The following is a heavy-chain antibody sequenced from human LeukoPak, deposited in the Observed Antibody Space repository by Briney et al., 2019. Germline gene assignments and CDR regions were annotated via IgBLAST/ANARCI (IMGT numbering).Heavy chain of an antibody. V-gene: IGHV3-74*01. CDR3: TRDRAYGWFDP. Sequence: GGSLRLSCAASGITFSTSWMHWVRQAPGKGLMWVSRIYRDGSSTTYADSVKGRFTISRDNAKNTLYLQMNSLRAEDTAVYYCTRDRAYGWFDPWGQGTLVTVSS. CDR1: GITFSTSW. D-gene: IGHD3-10*01. CDR2: IYRDGSST. J-gene: IGHJ5*02.